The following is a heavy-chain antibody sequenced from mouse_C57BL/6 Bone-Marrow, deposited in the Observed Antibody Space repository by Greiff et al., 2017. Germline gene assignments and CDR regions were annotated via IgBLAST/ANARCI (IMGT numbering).Heavy chain of an antibody. Sequence: QVQLQQSGAELVKPGASVKISCKVSGYAFSTYWLNWVKQRPGKGLEWLGQIYPGDGDTNYHGKFKGKATLTAAKSSSTAYMQLSSLTSEDSAVYFCARDWDYFDYWGQGTTLTVSS. J-gene: IGHJ2*01. CDR2: IYPGDGDT. CDR3: ARDWDYFDY. CDR1: GYAFSTYW. D-gene: IGHD4-1*01. V-gene: IGHV1-80*01.